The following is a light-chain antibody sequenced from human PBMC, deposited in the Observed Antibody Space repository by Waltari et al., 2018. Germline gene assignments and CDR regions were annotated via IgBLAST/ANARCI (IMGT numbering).Light chain of an antibody. V-gene: IGKV4-1*01. Sequence: DIVMTQSPDSLAVSLGERAPINCKSSQSVLYSPNNKNYLAWFQQKPGQPPKLLIYWASTRESGVPDRFSGSGSVTDFTLTISSLQAEDVAIYYCQQYATTPRTFGQGTKLEIK. CDR3: QQYATTPRT. J-gene: IGKJ2*02. CDR1: QSVLYSPNNKNY. CDR2: WAS.